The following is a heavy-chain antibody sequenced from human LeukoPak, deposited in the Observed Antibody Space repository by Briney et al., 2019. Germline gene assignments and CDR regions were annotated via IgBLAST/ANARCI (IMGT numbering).Heavy chain of an antibody. CDR1: VYAFIDYY. CDR3: ASAVGGAFDY. J-gene: IGHJ4*02. CDR2: IDPEDGAT. Sequence: GASVKVSCKTSVYAFIDYYIHWVHQAPGKGLQWMGRIDPEDGATSFAGNFQGRVTMAADTSTDTAYMELSNLKFEDTAIYYCASAVGGAFDYWGQGTLVTVS. D-gene: IGHD6-19*01. V-gene: IGHV1-69-2*01.